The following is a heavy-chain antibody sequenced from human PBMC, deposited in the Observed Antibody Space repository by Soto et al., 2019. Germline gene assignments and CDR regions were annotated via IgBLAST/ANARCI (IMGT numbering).Heavy chain of an antibody. Sequence: QVQLQESGPGLVKPSQTLSLSCNVYGVSVSSGDYYWSWIRQHAGGGLEWIGYIDRSGSTYYKPSLRGRVIMSVDTSTNQIYLRLLSVTAADTAMYYCARDSGGNSENSSGLDVWGHGTTVTVSS. CDR1: GVSVSSGDYY. V-gene: IGHV4-31*03. CDR2: IDRSGST. D-gene: IGHD1-1*01. J-gene: IGHJ6*02. CDR3: ARDSGGNSENSSGLDV.